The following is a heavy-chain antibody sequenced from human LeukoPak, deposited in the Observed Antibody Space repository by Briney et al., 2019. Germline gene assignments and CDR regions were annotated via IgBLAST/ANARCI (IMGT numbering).Heavy chain of an antibody. V-gene: IGHV3-23*01. J-gene: IGHJ4*02. CDR3: AKGRDGYNADFDY. CDR2: ISGSGGST. Sequence: GGSLRLSCSASGFSLSDYGMSWVRQAPGKGLEWVSGISGSGGSTYYADSVKGRFTISRDNSKNTLYLQMNSLRAEDTAVYYCAKGRDGYNADFDYWGQGTLVTVSS. D-gene: IGHD5-24*01. CDR1: GFSLSDYG.